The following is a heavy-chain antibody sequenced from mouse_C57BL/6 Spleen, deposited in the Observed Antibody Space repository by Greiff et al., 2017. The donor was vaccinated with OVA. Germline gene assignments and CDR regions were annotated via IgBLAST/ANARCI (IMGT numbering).Heavy chain of an antibody. CDR1: GYTFTDYY. CDR2: IYPGSGNT. Sequence: QVQLQQSGAELVRPGASVKLSCKASGYTFTDYYINWVKQRPGQGLEWIARIYPGSGNTYYNEKFKGKATLTAEKSSSTAYMQLSSLTSEDSAVYFWARNYGPFDYWGQGTTLTVSS. CDR3: ARNYGPFDY. V-gene: IGHV1-76*01. J-gene: IGHJ2*01. D-gene: IGHD1-1*01.